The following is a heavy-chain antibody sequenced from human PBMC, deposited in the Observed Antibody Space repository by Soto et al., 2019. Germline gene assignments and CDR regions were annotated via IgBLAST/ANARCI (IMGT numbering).Heavy chain of an antibody. Sequence: GESLKISCKGSGYSFTTYWIGWVRQMPGKGLEWMAIINPGDSEVRYSPSFQGQVSLSADKSTSTASLQWNTLKASDTAIYYCARGPDLAAGTHFLDSWGQGTRVTVSS. J-gene: IGHJ5*01. V-gene: IGHV5-51*01. D-gene: IGHD6-13*01. CDR2: INPGDSEV. CDR3: ARGPDLAAGTHFLDS. CDR1: GYSFTTYW.